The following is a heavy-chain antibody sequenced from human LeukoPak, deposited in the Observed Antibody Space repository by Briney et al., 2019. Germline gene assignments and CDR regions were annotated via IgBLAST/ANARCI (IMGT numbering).Heavy chain of an antibody. Sequence: SETLSLTCTVSGYSISSGYYWGWIRQPPGKGLEWIGSIYQSGSTYYNPSLKSQVTISLNTSKNQFSLKLSSVTAADTAVYYCARIYASQDYYYMDVWGKGTTVTVSS. CDR1: GYSISSGYY. D-gene: IGHD2-2*02. V-gene: IGHV4-38-2*02. CDR2: IYQSGST. J-gene: IGHJ6*03. CDR3: ARIYASQDYYYMDV.